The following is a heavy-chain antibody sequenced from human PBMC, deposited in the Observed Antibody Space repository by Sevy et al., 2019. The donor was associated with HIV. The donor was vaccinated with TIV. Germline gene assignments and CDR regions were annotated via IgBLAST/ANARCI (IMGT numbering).Heavy chain of an antibody. D-gene: IGHD3-16*01. CDR3: AKGYDLDY. CDR1: GFTFNDSA. J-gene: IGHJ4*02. CDR2: INWNSGSI. Sequence: GGSLRLSCAASGFTFNDSAMYWVRQAPGKGLERVSGINWNSGSIGYGDSVKGRFTISRDNAKNSLYLQMNSLRVEDTAFYYCAKGYDLDYWGQGTLVTVSS. V-gene: IGHV3-9*01.